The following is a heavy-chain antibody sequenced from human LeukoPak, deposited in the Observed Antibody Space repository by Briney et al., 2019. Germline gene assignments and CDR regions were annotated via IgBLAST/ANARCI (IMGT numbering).Heavy chain of an antibody. CDR2: ISSSSSYI. V-gene: IGHV3-21*01. J-gene: IGHJ3*02. CDR3: ARGYYYDSGDDAFDI. CDR1: GFTFSSYS. Sequence: GGSLRLSCAASGFTFSSYSMNWVRQAPGKGLEWVSSISSSSSYIYYAVSVKGRFTISRDNAKNSLYLQMNSLRAEDTAVYYCARGYYYDSGDDAFDIWGQGTMVTVSS. D-gene: IGHD3-22*01.